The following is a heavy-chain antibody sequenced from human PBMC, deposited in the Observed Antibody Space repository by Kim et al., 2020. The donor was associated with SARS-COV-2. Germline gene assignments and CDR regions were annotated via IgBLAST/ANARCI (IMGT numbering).Heavy chain of an antibody. V-gene: IGHV1-24*01. Sequence: QEFQGRVTMTEDTSTDTAYMELSSLRSEDTAVYYCATDPLAAAGTLSVDYWGQGTLVTVSS. J-gene: IGHJ4*02. CDR3: ATDPLAAAGTLSVDY. D-gene: IGHD6-13*01.